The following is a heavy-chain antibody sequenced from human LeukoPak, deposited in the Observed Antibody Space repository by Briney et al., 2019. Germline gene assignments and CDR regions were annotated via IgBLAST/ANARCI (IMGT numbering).Heavy chain of an antibody. J-gene: IGHJ3*02. CDR2: ISAYNGNT. Sequence: ASVKVSCKASGYTFISYGISWVRQAPGQGLEWMGWISAYNGNTNYAQKLQGRVTMTTDTSTSTAYMELRSLRSDDTAVYYCARDLKMVRGTYAFDIWGQGTMVTVSS. CDR3: ARDLKMVRGTYAFDI. CDR1: GYTFISYG. D-gene: IGHD3-10*01. V-gene: IGHV1-18*01.